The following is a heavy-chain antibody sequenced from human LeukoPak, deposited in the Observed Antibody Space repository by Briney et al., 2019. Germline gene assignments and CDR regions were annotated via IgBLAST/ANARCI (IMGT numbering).Heavy chain of an antibody. CDR2: ISDSGGST. D-gene: IGHD6-19*01. CDR3: AKDLSSSGFRIDY. J-gene: IGHJ4*02. CDR1: GFTFSSYA. Sequence: PGGSLRLSCAASGFTFSSYAMSWVRPAPGKGLEWVSTISDSGGSTYYADSVKGRFTISRDNSKNTLSLQMNSLRAEDTAKYYCAKDLSSSGFRIDYWGQGTLVTVSS. V-gene: IGHV3-23*01.